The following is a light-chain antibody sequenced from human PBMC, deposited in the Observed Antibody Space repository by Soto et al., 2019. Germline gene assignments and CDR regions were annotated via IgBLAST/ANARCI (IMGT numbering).Light chain of an antibody. Sequence: QSALTQPASVSGSPGQSITISCTRTSGHVGGYNDLYWHQQHPGKPPKLMIYDVNNPPSGVSNRFSGSKSGNTASLTIPGLQGEDEADYYCSSYTGGSTYVVFGGGTKLTVL. V-gene: IGLV2-14*01. CDR1: SGHVGGYND. J-gene: IGLJ2*01. CDR2: DVN. CDR3: SSYTGGSTYVV.